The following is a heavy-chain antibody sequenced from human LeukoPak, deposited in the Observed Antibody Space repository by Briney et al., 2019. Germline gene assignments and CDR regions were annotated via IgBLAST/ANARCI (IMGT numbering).Heavy chain of an antibody. CDR3: ARVTVPTVTPRLEYFQH. Sequence: SETLPLTCTVSGDAITGSSYYWGWIRQSPGKGLEWIGSMYYSGNTYSNPSLESRVTMSADTSKNQFSLKLNSVSAADTAVYYCARVTVPTVTPRLEYFQHWGQGTLVTVSS. D-gene: IGHD4-17*01. CDR1: GDAITGSSYY. J-gene: IGHJ1*01. V-gene: IGHV4-39*07. CDR2: MYYSGNT.